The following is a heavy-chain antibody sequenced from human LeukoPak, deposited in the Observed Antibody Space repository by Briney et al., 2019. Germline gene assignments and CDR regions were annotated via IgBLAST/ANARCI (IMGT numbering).Heavy chain of an antibody. V-gene: IGHV4-59*08. CDR2: ISDIGSI. Sequence: SETLSLTCTVSGGSISSYYWSCIRQPPEKGLEWIAYISDIGSINYNPSLKSRVTISLDTSKNQFSLKLSSVTAADTAVYYCAGHHPRNTVDFWGQGTLVTVSS. CDR3: AGHHPRNTVDF. J-gene: IGHJ4*02. CDR1: GGSISSYY. D-gene: IGHD2/OR15-2a*01.